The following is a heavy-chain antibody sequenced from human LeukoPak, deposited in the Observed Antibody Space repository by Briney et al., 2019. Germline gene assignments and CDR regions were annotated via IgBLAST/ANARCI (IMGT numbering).Heavy chain of an antibody. CDR3: AGGARLGHYFYG. D-gene: IGHD3-16*01. V-gene: IGHV5-10-1*01. J-gene: IGHJ4*01. Sequence: GESLKISCKGSADGFSSYWISWVRQMPGKGLEWMGRIDPRDSYTNYSPSFQGHVTISTDKTISTAYLQWSSLKAPDTGMYYCAGGARLGHYFYGWGQGTLVTVSS. CDR2: IDPRDSYT. CDR1: ADGFSSYW.